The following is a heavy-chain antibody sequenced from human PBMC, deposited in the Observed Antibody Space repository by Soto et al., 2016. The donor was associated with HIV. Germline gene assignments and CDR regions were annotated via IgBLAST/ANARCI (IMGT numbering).Heavy chain of an antibody. V-gene: IGHV3-23*01. D-gene: IGHD6-19*01. CDR1: GFTFSSYA. J-gene: IGHJ4*02. Sequence: EVQLLESGGGLVQPGGSLRLSCAASGFTFSSYAMSWVRQAPGKGLEWVSAISGSGGSTYYADSVKGRFTISRDNSKNTLYLQMNSLRAEDTAVYYRAKVEYSSGRYPYFDYWGQGTLVTVSS. CDR3: AKVEYSSGRYPYFDY. CDR2: ISGSGGST.